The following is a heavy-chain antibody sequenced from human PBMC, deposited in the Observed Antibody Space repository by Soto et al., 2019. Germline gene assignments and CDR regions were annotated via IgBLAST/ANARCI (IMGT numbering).Heavy chain of an antibody. V-gene: IGHV5-51*01. J-gene: IGHJ4*02. CDR2: IYPADSDT. CDR3: ERHYRRKVADY. CDR1: GYSFANYW. Sequence: GESLKISCKGSGYSFANYWIGWVRQMPGRGLEWMGVIYPADSDTRYSPSFQGQVTISADTSINTAYLQWSSLKASDTAIYYCERHYRRKVADYWGQGPLVTVSS. D-gene: IGHD2-15*01.